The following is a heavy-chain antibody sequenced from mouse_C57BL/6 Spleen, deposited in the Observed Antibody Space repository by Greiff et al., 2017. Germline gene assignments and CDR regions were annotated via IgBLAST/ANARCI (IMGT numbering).Heavy chain of an antibody. CDR3: ARFYDGYYVAWFAY. D-gene: IGHD2-3*01. Sequence: QVQLKQPGAELVRPGSSVKLSCKASGYTFTSYWMHWVKQRPIQGLEWIGNIDPSDSETHYNQKFKDKATLTVDKSSSTAYMQLSSLTSEDSAVYYCARFYDGYYVAWFAYWGQGTLVTVSA. CDR2: IDPSDSET. V-gene: IGHV1-52*01. CDR1: GYTFTSYW. J-gene: IGHJ3*01.